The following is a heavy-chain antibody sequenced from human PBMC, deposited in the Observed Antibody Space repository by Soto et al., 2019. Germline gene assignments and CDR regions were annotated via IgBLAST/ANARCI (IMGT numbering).Heavy chain of an antibody. J-gene: IGHJ5*02. CDR3: ARDLKEYCSDGKCNWFDP. D-gene: IGHD2-15*01. V-gene: IGHV4-59*01. Sequence: SETLSLTCTVSGASISTYYWSWIRQPPGKGLEWIGYISYSGSTNYNPSLKSRVTISFDASKNEISLQVRSATAADAAVYYCARDLKEYCSDGKCNWFDPWGQGTLVTV. CDR1: GASISTYY. CDR2: ISYSGST.